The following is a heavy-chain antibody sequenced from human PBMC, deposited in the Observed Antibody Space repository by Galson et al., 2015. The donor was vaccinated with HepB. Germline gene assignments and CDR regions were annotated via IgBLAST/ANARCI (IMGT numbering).Heavy chain of an antibody. CDR1: GFTSNNFW. J-gene: IGHJ4*01. CDR3: VRDERRMWNK. CDR2: IRRKNDRGTS. D-gene: IGHD1/OR15-1a*01. V-gene: IGHV3-15*01. Sequence: SLRLSCAASGFTSNNFWVHWVRQAPGKGPEWVGRIRRKNDRGTSVYAAPLQGRFIMSRDESQNMFYLQMDRLRVDDTAVYYCVRDERRMWNKWGNGTLVIVSS.